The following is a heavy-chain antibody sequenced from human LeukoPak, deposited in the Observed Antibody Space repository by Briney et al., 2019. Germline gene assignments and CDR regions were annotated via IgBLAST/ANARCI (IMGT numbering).Heavy chain of an antibody. CDR3: ARRVSSSGFDAFDV. CDR1: GYNFATYW. J-gene: IGHJ3*01. Sequence: GESLKISCKGSGYNFATYWIGWVRQMPGIGLQWMGINYPGDSDTTYSPSFQGQVTMSADKSISTAYLQWSSLKASDTAMYYCARRVSSSGFDAFDVWGHGTMVTVSS. D-gene: IGHD5-12*01. CDR2: NYPGDSDT. V-gene: IGHV5-51*01.